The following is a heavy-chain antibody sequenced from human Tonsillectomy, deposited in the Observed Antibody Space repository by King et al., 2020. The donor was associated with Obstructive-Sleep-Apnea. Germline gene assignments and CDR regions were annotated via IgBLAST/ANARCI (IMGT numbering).Heavy chain of an antibody. J-gene: IGHJ6*01. CDR2: ICYSGST. D-gene: IGHD3-10*01. V-gene: IGHV4-59*12. CDR3: ARDRARGVRGAPYYYAMDV. CDR1: GGFIYSYY. Sequence: VQLQESGPGLVKPSETLSLTCRVSGGFIYSYYWSWIRQPPGKGFEWIGYICYSGSTNYNPSLKSRVTISVDTSKHQFSLNLSSVTAADTAVYYCARDRARGVRGAPYYYAMDVWGQGTTVTVSS.